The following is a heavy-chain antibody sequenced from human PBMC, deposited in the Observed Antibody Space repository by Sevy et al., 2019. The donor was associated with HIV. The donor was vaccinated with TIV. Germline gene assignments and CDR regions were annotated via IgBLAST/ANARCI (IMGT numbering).Heavy chain of an antibody. CDR2: INPNSGGT. Sequence: ASVKVSCKASGCTFTGYYMHWVRQAPGQGLEWMGRINPNSGGTNYAQKFQGRVTMTRDTSISTAYMELSRLRSDDTAVYYCARGGEVTMVRGVIDTLGYWGQGTLVTVSS. D-gene: IGHD3-10*01. CDR3: ARGGEVTMVRGVIDTLGY. V-gene: IGHV1-2*06. CDR1: GCTFTGYY. J-gene: IGHJ4*02.